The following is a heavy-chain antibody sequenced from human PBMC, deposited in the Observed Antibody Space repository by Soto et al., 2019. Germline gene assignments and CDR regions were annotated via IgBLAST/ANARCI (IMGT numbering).Heavy chain of an antibody. CDR2: ISAYNGNT. CDR3: AIEPRIAGAGLGDALES. Sequence: GASVKVSCKASGYTFTSYGISWVRQAPGQGLEWMGWISAYNGNTNYAQKLQGRVTLTTDTSTSTAYMELRSLRSDDAAVDYCAIEPRIAGAGLGDALESGGQETMVT. CDR1: GYTFTSYG. D-gene: IGHD2-21*01. V-gene: IGHV1-18*01. J-gene: IGHJ3*02.